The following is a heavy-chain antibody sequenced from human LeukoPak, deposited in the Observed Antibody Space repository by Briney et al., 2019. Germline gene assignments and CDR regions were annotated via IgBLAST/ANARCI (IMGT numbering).Heavy chain of an antibody. J-gene: IGHJ4*02. CDR2: ISGSGGST. Sequence: GGSLRLSCAASGFTFKSYAMTWVRQAPGKGLEGVSTISGSGGSTYYADSVKGRFTISRDNSKNTLYLQMNSLRAEDTAVYYCAKDRIVVVTRFDYWGQGTLVTVSS. CDR1: GFTFKSYA. CDR3: AKDRIVVVTRFDY. D-gene: IGHD2-21*02. V-gene: IGHV3-23*01.